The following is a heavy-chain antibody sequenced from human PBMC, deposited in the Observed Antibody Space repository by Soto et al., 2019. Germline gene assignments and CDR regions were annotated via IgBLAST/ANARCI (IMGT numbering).Heavy chain of an antibody. Sequence: QVQLVQSGAEVKKPGASVKVSCKASGYTFTSYAMHWVRQAPGQRLEWMGWINAGNGNTKYSQKFQGRVTITRDTSASAAYMELSSLRSEATAVYYCARGPRVVVPAAMRDYWGQGTLVTVSS. CDR3: ARGPRVVVPAAMRDY. V-gene: IGHV1-3*01. J-gene: IGHJ4*02. CDR1: GYTFTSYA. CDR2: INAGNGNT. D-gene: IGHD2-2*01.